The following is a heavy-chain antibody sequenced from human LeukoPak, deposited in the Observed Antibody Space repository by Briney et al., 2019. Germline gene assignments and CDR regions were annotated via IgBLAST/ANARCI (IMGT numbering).Heavy chain of an antibody. J-gene: IGHJ4*02. Sequence: GASVKVSRKASGYAFISYSMNWVRQAPGQGLEWMGWINTNTGNPTYAQGFTGRFVFSLDTSVSTAYLQISSLKAEDTAVYYCARNDFWSRSNYYFDYWGQGTLVTVSS. CDR3: ARNDFWSRSNYYFDY. D-gene: IGHD3-3*01. CDR2: INTNTGNP. V-gene: IGHV7-4-1*02. CDR1: GYAFISYS.